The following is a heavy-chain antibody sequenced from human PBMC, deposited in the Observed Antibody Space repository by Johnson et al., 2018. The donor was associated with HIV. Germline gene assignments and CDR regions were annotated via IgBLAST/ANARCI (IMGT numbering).Heavy chain of an antibody. CDR2: LSNTGLNT. D-gene: IGHD5-18*01. CDR3: AKDRLAMGILDI. V-gene: IGHV3-23*04. J-gene: IGHJ3*02. Sequence: VLLVESGGGLLPPGGSLKLSCAASGFTFSDYAMAWVRQAPGKGLQWLAELSNTGLNTYYPDSVRGRFTISRDNSKNMLYLQVNSLRAEDTAIYYCAKDRLAMGILDIWGQGTVVIVSS. CDR1: GFTFSDYA.